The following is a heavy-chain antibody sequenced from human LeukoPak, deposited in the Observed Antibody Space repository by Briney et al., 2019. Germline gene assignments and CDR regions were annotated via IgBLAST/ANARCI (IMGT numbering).Heavy chain of an antibody. V-gene: IGHV4-34*01. Sequence: SETLSLTCAVYGGSFSGYYWSWIRQPPGKWLEWIGEINHSGSTNYNPSLKSRVTISVDTSKNQFSLKLSSVTAADTAVYYCARVVVGAKNFYYYYMDVWGKGTTVTVSS. CDR3: ARVVVGAKNFYYYYMDV. CDR2: INHSGST. D-gene: IGHD1-26*01. J-gene: IGHJ6*03. CDR1: GGSFSGYY.